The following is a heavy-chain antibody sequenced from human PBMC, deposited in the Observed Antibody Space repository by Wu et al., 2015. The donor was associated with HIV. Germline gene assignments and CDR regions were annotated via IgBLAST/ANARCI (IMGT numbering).Heavy chain of an antibody. J-gene: IGHJ4*02. CDR2: ISAYNGNT. Sequence: QGQLVQSGTEVKKPGASVKVSCKASGYTFRSYGFTWVRQAPGQGLEWMGWISAYNGNTNYTQNLQGRVTMTTDTSTSTAYMELRSLRSDDTAVYYCARDKRGYDVLTGYYIYFDYWGQGTLVTVSS. CDR3: ARDKRGYDVLTGYYIYFDY. D-gene: IGHD3-9*01. CDR1: GYTFRSYG. V-gene: IGHV1-18*01.